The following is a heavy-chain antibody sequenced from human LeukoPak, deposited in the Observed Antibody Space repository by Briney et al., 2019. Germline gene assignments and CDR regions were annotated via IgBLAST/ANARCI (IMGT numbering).Heavy chain of an antibody. V-gene: IGHV1-69*13. Sequence: SVNVSCKASGGTFSSYAISWVRQAPGQGLEWVVGIIPIFGSASYAQKFQGRVTSTAVESTSTAYMELSSLRSEDTAVYCCARQVLRYFDWLTYFDYWGQGTLVTVSS. CDR1: GGTFSSYA. J-gene: IGHJ4*02. D-gene: IGHD3-9*01. CDR2: IIPIFGSA. CDR3: ARQVLRYFDWLTYFDY.